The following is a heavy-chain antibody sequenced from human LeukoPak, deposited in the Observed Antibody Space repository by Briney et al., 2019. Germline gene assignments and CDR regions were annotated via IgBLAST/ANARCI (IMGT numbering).Heavy chain of an antibody. D-gene: IGHD3-22*01. CDR1: GFTFSSYA. Sequence: GGSLRLSGAASGFTFSSYAMSWVRQAPGKGLEWVSAISGSGGSTYYADPVKGQFTISRDNSKNTLYLQMNSLRAEGTAVYYSAKRASGSFDYWGQGTLVTV. CDR2: ISGSGGST. CDR3: AKRASGSFDY. V-gene: IGHV3-23*01. J-gene: IGHJ4*02.